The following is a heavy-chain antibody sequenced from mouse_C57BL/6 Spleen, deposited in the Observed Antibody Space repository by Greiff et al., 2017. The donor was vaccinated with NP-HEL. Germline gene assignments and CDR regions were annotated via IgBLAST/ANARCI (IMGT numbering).Heavy chain of an antibody. CDR3: ARQTTVVAGFDY. J-gene: IGHJ2*01. CDR2: ISSGGSYT. CDR1: GFTFSSYG. V-gene: IGHV5-6*01. Sequence: EVKLVESGGDLVKPGGSLKLSCAASGFTFSSYGMSWVRQTPDKRLEWVATISSGGSYTYYPDSVKGRFTISRDNAKNTLYLQMSSLKSEDTAMYYCARQTTVVAGFDYWGQGTTLTVSS. D-gene: IGHD1-1*01.